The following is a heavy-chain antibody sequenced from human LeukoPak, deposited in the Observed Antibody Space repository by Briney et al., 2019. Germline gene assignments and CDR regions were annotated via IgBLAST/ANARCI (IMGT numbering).Heavy chain of an antibody. CDR2: IKPNSGGT. D-gene: IGHD2-15*01. CDR3: ARGDCSGGSCYLDAFDI. Sequence: ASVKVSCKASGYTFTGYYMHWVRQAPGQGLEWMGWIKPNSGGTNYAQKFQGRVTMTRDTSISTAYMELSRLRSDDTAVYYCARGDCSGGSCYLDAFDIWGQGTMVTVSS. CDR1: GYTFTGYY. V-gene: IGHV1-2*02. J-gene: IGHJ3*02.